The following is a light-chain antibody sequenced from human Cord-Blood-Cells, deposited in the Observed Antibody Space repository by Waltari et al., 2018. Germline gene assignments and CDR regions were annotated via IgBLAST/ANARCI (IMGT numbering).Light chain of an antibody. J-gene: IGLJ1*01. V-gene: IGLV2-14*01. CDR2: DVS. Sequence: QSALTQPASVSGSPGQSITISCTGTSSDVGGYNYVPWYQQHPGKAPKLTIYDVSKRPSGVSNRFSGSKSGNTASLTISGLQAEDEADYYCSSYTSSSTYVFGTGTKVTVL. CDR3: SSYTSSSTYV. CDR1: SSDVGGYNY.